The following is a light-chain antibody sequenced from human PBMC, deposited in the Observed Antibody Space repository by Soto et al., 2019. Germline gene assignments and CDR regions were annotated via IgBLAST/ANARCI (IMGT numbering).Light chain of an antibody. CDR2: DAS. Sequence: EIVLTQSPATLSLSPGESATLSCRASQSVSSYLAWYQQKPGQAPRLLIYDASNRATGIPARFSGSGSGTDFTLTISRLETEEFAVYYCQQRSKWPPWTFVHGTKVEIK. CDR3: QQRSKWPPWT. V-gene: IGKV3-11*01. CDR1: QSVSSY. J-gene: IGKJ1*01.